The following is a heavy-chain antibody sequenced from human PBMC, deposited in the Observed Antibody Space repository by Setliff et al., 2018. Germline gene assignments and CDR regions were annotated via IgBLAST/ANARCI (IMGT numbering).Heavy chain of an antibody. CDR3: ARDPEGGEFDI. V-gene: IGHV3-7*01. CDR2: IRPDGSGN. CDR1: GFSFSSSW. Sequence: GGSLRLSCSASGFSFSSSWMAWVRQAPGQGLEWVADIRPDGSGNFYADAVRGRFTASRDNARSSLFLQMNSLSVEDTAMYYCARDPEGGEFDIWGRGTLVT. D-gene: IGHD2-21*01. J-gene: IGHJ3*02.